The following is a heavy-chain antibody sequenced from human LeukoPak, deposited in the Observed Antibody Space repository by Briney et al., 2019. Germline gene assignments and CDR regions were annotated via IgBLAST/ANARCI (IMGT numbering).Heavy chain of an antibody. J-gene: IGHJ3*02. CDR3: ARGDGDGPARRAFDI. CDR1: GYTFTGYY. CDR2: INPTSGDT. D-gene: IGHD7-27*01. Sequence: ASVKVSCKASGYTFTGYYIHWVRQAPGQELEWMGWINPTSGDTNYVQKFQGRVTMTRDTSISTAYMELSRMRSDDTAVYYCARGDGDGPARRAFDIWGQGTMVTVSS. V-gene: IGHV1-2*02.